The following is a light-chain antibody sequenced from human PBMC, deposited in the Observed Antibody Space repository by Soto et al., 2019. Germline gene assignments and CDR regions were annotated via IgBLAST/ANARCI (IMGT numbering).Light chain of an antibody. J-gene: IGLJ1*01. V-gene: IGLV1-40*01. CDR2: GNR. CDR3: CSYAGGYTYL. CDR1: NSNLGAGYD. Sequence: QSVLTQPPSVSGAPGQRVTISCTGNNSNLGAGYDVHWYQQLPGAAPKLVIFGNRNRPSGVPDRFSGSKSGNTASLTISGLQAEDEADYFCCSYAGGYTYLFGTGTKLTVL.